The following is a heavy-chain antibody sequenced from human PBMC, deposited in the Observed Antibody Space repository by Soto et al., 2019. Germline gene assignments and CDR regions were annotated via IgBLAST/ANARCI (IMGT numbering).Heavy chain of an antibody. CDR1: GVSINTYY. CDR3: ASDLAVGRFFDP. V-gene: IGHV4-59*01. CDR2: VHYSGVT. J-gene: IGHJ5*02. D-gene: IGHD6-19*01. Sequence: QVQLQESGPGLVKPSETLSLTCTFSGVSINTYYWTWMRQPPGRELEWIGYVHYSGVTNFNPSLKSRLTKSLDTSKSQFSLKLRSVTAADTAVYYCASDLAVGRFFDPWGQGALVTVAS.